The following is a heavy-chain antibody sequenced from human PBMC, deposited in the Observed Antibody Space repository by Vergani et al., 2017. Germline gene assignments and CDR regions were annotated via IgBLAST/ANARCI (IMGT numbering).Heavy chain of an antibody. CDR1: GGSFSGYY. D-gene: IGHD3-22*01. Sequence: QVQLQQWGARLLKPSETLSLTCAVYGGSFSGYYWSWIRQPPGKGLEWIGEINHSGSTNYNPSLKSRVTISVDTSKNQFSLKLSSVTAADTAVYYCARGRGYYYDSTVYWYFDLWGRGTLVTVSS. J-gene: IGHJ2*01. V-gene: IGHV4-34*01. CDR2: INHSGST. CDR3: ARGRGYYYDSTVYWYFDL.